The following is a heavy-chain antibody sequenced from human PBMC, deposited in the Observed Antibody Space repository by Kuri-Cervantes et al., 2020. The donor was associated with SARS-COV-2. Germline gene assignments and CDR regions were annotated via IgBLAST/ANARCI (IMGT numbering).Heavy chain of an antibody. J-gene: IGHJ4*02. Sequence: GGSLRLSCAATGFTFSDYYMNWVRQAPGKGLEWVSSISSSSTIYYADSVKGRFTISRDNAKNSLYLQMNSLRAEDTALYYCAKDIRSSGWSIDYWGQGTLVTVSS. V-gene: IGHV3-69-1*01. CDR2: ISSSSTI. D-gene: IGHD6-19*01. CDR1: GFTFSDYY. CDR3: AKDIRSSGWSIDY.